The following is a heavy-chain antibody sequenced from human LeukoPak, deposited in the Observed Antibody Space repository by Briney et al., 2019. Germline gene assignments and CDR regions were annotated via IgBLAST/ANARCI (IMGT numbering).Heavy chain of an antibody. J-gene: IGHJ5*02. V-gene: IGHV4-59*01. Sequence: SETLSLTCTVSGGSISSYYWSWIRQPPGKGLEWIGYIYYSGSTNYNPSLKSRVTISVDTSKNQFSLKLSSVTAADTAVYYCARAIYGNWFDPWGQGTLVTVSS. CDR2: IYYSGST. D-gene: IGHD3-10*01. CDR3: ARAIYGNWFDP. CDR1: GGSISSYY.